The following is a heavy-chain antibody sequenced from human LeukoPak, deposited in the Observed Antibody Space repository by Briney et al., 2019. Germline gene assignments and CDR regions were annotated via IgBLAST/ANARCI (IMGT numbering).Heavy chain of an antibody. CDR1: GGSLSSDY. V-gene: IGHV4-59*01. CDR2: VSYSGTT. J-gene: IGHJ6*03. CDR3: ARYIRGPNYYIDV. D-gene: IGHD1-14*01. Sequence: SETLSLTCTASGGSLSSDYWSWIRQPPGRELEWIGYVSYSGTTNYNPSLNSRLTISLDTSKNRFSLNLSSVTAADTAIYFCARYIRGPNYYIDVWGKGTTVTVSS.